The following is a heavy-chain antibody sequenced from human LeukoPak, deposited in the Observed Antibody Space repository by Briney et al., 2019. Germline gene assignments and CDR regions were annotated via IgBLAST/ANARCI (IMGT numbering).Heavy chain of an antibody. J-gene: IGHJ4*02. Sequence: GRSLRLSCAASGFTFSSYAMHWVRQAPGKGLEWVAVISYDGSNKYYADSVEGRFTISRDNSKNTLYLQMNSLRAEDTAVYYCARDLRAVAGKAYWGQGTLVTVSS. CDR3: ARDLRAVAGKAY. CDR2: ISYDGSNK. CDR1: GFTFSSYA. V-gene: IGHV3-30-3*01. D-gene: IGHD6-19*01.